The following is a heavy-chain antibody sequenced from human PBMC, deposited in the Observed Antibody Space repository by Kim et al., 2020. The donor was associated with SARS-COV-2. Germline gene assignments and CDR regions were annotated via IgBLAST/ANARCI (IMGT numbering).Heavy chain of an antibody. Sequence: ASVKVSCKASGYTFKSYDINWVRQATGQGLEWMARMDPNSGDTGYAQKFQGRITLTRNTSTSTAYMELSSLRSEDTAVYYCARGPLGYGGGCDCSWGEGT. CDR3: ARGPLGYGGGCDCS. J-gene: IGHJ1*01. CDR1: GYTFKSYD. D-gene: IGHD2-21*01. V-gene: IGHV1-8*01. CDR2: MDPNSGDT.